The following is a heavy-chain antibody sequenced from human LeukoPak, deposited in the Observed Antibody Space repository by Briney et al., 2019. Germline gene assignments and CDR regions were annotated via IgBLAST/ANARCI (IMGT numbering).Heavy chain of an antibody. CDR2: ISTYDGNT. CDR1: GYTFMSYG. CDR3: ARPYRISWYCPAGV. V-gene: IGHV1-18*01. J-gene: IGHJ4*02. D-gene: IGHD6-13*01. Sequence: GASVKVSCKALGYTFMSYGINWVRQAPGQGLEWMGWISTYDGNTNYAQKFQGRVTMTTDTSTSTAYMELRSLRFDDTGVYYCARPYRISWYCPAGVWGQGTPVTVSS.